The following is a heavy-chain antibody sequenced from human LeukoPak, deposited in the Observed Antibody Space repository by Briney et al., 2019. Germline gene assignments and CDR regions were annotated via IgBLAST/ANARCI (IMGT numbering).Heavy chain of an antibody. CDR1: GGSISSYY. Sequence: SETLSLTCTVSGGSISSYYWSWIRQPPGKGLEWIGYVYYSGSTNYNPSLKSRVTISVGTSMDQFFLNLNSVTAADTAVYYCVRGGTNWFDPWGQGTLVTVSS. V-gene: IGHV4-59*08. CDR3: VRGGTNWFDP. D-gene: IGHD2-15*01. J-gene: IGHJ5*02. CDR2: VYYSGST.